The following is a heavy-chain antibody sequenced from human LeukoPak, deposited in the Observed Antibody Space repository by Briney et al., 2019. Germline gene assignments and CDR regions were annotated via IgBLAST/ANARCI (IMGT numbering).Heavy chain of an antibody. CDR3: ARGRGPYYYYMDV. CDR2: IYHSGST. D-gene: IGHD3-10*01. J-gene: IGHJ6*03. Sequence: PSQTLSLTCTVSGGSISSGGYYWSWIRQPPGKGLEWIGYIYHSGSTYYNPSLKSRVTISVDRSKNQFSLKLSSVTAADTAVYYCARGRGPYYYYMDVWGKGTTVTVSS. V-gene: IGHV4-30-2*02. CDR1: GGSISSGGYY.